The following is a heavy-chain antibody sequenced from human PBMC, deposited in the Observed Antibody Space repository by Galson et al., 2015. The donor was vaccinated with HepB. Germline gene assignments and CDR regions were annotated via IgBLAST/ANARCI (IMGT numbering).Heavy chain of an antibody. CDR1: GFTFSSYD. J-gene: IGHJ4*02. Sequence: SLRLSCAASGFTFSSYDMNWVRQAPGKGLEWVAVISGSAGSTNYADSVTGRFSISSDNSKNTLYLQINDRRAEDTAVYDCAKEPPGYIDYWGQGVLVTVSS. CDR3: AKEPPGYIDY. CDR2: ISGSAGST. V-gene: IGHV3-23*01.